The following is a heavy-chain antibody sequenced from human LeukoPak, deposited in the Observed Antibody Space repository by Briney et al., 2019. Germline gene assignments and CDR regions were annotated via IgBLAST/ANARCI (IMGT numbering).Heavy chain of an antibody. CDR2: IYYSGST. J-gene: IGHJ6*03. CDR3: ATGTGHYYYYYYMDV. D-gene: IGHD1-1*01. Sequence: SETLPLTCTVSGGSISSSKYYWGWIRQPPGKGLEWIGSIYYSGSTYYNPSLKSRVTISVDTSKNQFSLKLSSVTAADTAIYYCATGTGHYYYYYYMDVWGKGTTVTVSS. CDR1: GGSISSSKYY. V-gene: IGHV4-39*01.